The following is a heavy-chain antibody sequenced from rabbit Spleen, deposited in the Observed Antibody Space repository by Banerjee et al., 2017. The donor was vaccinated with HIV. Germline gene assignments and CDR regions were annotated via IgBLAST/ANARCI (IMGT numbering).Heavy chain of an antibody. CDR3: ASGYLDVYFDL. Sequence: QSLEESGGGLVQPEGSLTLTCKASGFDVSSDYMSWVRQAPGKGLEWIGCIYIGSATTDYASWVNGRFTISKTSSTTVTLQMTSLTAADTATHFCASGYLDVYFDLWGPGTLVTVS. D-gene: IGHD1-1*01. V-gene: IGHV1S40*01. CDR2: IYIGSATT. J-gene: IGHJ4*01. CDR1: GFDVSSDY.